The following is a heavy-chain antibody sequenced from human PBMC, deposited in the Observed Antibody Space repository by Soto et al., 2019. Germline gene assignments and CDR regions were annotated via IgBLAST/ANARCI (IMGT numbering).Heavy chain of an antibody. CDR3: TTGSSGCTRGGFDR. D-gene: IGHD6-19*01. V-gene: IGHV3-15*01. J-gene: IGHJ5*02. Sequence: EVQLVESGGGLVKPGGSLRLSCAASGFTFTNAWMSWVRQAPGKGLEWVGSIKSKTDGGTTDYAAPVKGRFTISREDSKNTLSLQMNSPKTEDTAVYYCTTGSSGCTRGGFDRWGQGTLVTVSS. CDR2: IKSKTDGGTT. CDR1: GFTFTNAW.